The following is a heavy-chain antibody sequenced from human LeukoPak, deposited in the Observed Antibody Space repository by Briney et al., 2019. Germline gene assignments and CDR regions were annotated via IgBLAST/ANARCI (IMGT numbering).Heavy chain of an antibody. CDR1: GFTFDDYA. Sequence: GGSLRLSCAASGFTFDDYAMHWVRQAPGKGLEWVSGISWNSGSIGYADSVKGRFTISRDNAKNSLYLQMNSLRAEDMALYYCAKARGQYGDYEAFDIWGQGTMVTVSS. J-gene: IGHJ3*02. CDR3: AKARGQYGDYEAFDI. D-gene: IGHD4-17*01. CDR2: ISWNSGSI. V-gene: IGHV3-9*03.